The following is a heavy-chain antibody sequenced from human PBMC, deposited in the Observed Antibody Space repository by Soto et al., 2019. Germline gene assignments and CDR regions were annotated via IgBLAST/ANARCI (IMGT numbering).Heavy chain of an antibody. CDR2: ISNSGSTI. J-gene: IGHJ4*02. Sequence: GGSLRLSCAASGFTFSSYSMNWVRQAPGKGLEWVSYISNSGSTICYSDSVKGRFTISRDNAKNSLYLQMNSLRAEDTAMYYCARANYDILTGYSDYWGQGTLVTVSS. D-gene: IGHD3-9*01. CDR3: ARANYDILTGYSDY. V-gene: IGHV3-48*04. CDR1: GFTFSSYS.